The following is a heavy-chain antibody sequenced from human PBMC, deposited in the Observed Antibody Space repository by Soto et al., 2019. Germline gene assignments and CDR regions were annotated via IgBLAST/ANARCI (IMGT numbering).Heavy chain of an antibody. D-gene: IGHD6-19*01. CDR1: GGSISSYY. Sequence: SETLSLTCTVSGGSISSYYWSWIRQPPGKGLEWIGYIYYSGSTNYNPSLKSRVTISVDTSKNQFSLKLSSVTAADTAVYYCARVRSDSSGWYFDYWGQGTLVTVSS. J-gene: IGHJ4*02. CDR2: IYYSGST. V-gene: IGHV4-59*01. CDR3: ARVRSDSSGWYFDY.